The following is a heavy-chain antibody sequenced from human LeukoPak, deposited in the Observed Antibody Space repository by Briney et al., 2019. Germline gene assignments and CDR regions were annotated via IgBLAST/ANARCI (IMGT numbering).Heavy chain of an antibody. Sequence: PGGSLRLSCAASGFSFSDYGMHWVRQAPGKGLEWVAFVRFDESKIYYRDSVKGRFTIYRDNSKNTLYLQMNSLRAEDSAVYYCARDCELGINWNPFDYWGQGTLVTVSS. CDR1: GFSFSDYG. D-gene: IGHD1-20*01. J-gene: IGHJ4*02. CDR3: ARDCELGINWNPFDY. V-gene: IGHV3-30*02. CDR2: VRFDESKI.